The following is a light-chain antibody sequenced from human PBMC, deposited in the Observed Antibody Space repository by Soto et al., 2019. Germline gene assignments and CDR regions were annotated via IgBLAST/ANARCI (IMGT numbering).Light chain of an antibody. J-gene: IGKJ5*01. CDR3: QQSYSTPIT. V-gene: IGKV1-39*01. CDR2: AAS. Sequence: EIQLTQSPSSLSASVGDRGTIPCRASQSISSYLHWYQQKPGKAPKLLIYAASSLQSGVPSRFSGSGSGTDFTLTISSLQPEDFATYYCQQSYSTPITFGQGTRLRL. CDR1: QSISSY.